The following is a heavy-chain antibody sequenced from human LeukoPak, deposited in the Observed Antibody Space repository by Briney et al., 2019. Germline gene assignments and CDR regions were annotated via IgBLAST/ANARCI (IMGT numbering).Heavy chain of an antibody. D-gene: IGHD2-15*01. V-gene: IGHV4-39*01. J-gene: IGHJ3*02. CDR1: GGSISSSSYY. CDR2: IYYSGST. CDR3: AIYREGTYGRAFDI. Sequence: SETLSLTCTVSGGSISSSSYYWGWIRQPPGKGLEWIGSIYYSGSTYYNPSLNSRVTISVDTSKNQFSLKLRSVTAADTAVYYCAIYREGTYGRAFDIWGQGTMVTVSS.